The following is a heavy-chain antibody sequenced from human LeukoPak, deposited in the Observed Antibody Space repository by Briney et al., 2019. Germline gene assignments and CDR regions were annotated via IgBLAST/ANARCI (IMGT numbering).Heavy chain of an antibody. J-gene: IGHJ4*02. CDR3: VTGGRFTLSFDY. V-gene: IGHV3-15*01. CDR2: IKSKSDGGTT. CDR1: GFIFTNAW. D-gene: IGHD3-16*01. Sequence: PGGSLRLSCAASGFIFTNAWMSWVRQAPGRGLEWVGRIKSKSDGGTTDYAAPVKGRFTISRDDSKKTLYLQMNSLTTEDTAVYYCVTGGRFTLSFDYWGQGTLVTVSS.